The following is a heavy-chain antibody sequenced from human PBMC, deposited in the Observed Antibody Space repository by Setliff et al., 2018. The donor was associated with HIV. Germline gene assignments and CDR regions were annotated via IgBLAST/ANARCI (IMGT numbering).Heavy chain of an antibody. CDR3: ARVARVHPFDP. CDR2: IYSTGST. Sequence: PSETLSLTCTVSGPPINIHYWSWIRQSPGKGFEWIGYIYSTGSTNYNPSLQSRVTISMVASRNQFSPKVTSVTAADTAMYCCARVARVHPFDPWGQGTLVTVSS. V-gene: IGHV4-59*11. CDR1: GPPINIHY. J-gene: IGHJ5*02.